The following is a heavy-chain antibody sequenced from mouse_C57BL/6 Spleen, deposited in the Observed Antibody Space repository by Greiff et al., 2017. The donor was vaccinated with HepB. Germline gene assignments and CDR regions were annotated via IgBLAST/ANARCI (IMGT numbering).Heavy chain of an antibody. Sequence: QVQLKESGPGLVAPSQSLSITCTVSGFSLTSYGVDWVRQPPGKGLEWLGVIWGGGSTNYNSALMSRLSISKDNSKSQVFLKMNSLQTDDTAMYYCAKHEGGYGSSYDWFAYWGQGTLVTVSA. CDR2: IWGGGST. CDR1: GFSLTSYG. J-gene: IGHJ3*01. CDR3: AKHEGGYGSSYDWFAY. D-gene: IGHD1-1*01. V-gene: IGHV2-9*01.